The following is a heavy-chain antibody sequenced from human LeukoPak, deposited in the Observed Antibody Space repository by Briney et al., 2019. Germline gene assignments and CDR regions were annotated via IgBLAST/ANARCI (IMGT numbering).Heavy chain of an antibody. J-gene: IGHJ4*02. CDR3: AREGNDYGGNSIDY. CDR2: IYYSGHT. V-gene: IGHV4-59*01. Sequence: SETLSLTCTVSGASISSYYWSWIRQPPGKGLEWIGYIYYSGHTNYNPSLKSRVTISVDTSKNQFSLKLRSVTAADTAVYYCAREGNDYGGNSIDYWGQGTLVTVFS. CDR1: GASISSYY. D-gene: IGHD4-23*01.